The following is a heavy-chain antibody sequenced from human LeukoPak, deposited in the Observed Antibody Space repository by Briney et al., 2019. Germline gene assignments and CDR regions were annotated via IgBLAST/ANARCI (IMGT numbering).Heavy chain of an antibody. CDR3: AKAGDSSGYYLSWFDP. Sequence: PGGSLRLSCAASGFTFSSYGMHWVRQAPGKGLEWVAFIRYDGSNKYYADSVKGRFTISRDNSKNTLYLQMNSLRAEDTAVYYCAKAGDSSGYYLSWFDPWGQGTLVTVSS. J-gene: IGHJ5*02. D-gene: IGHD3-22*01. V-gene: IGHV3-30*02. CDR1: GFTFSSYG. CDR2: IRYDGSNK.